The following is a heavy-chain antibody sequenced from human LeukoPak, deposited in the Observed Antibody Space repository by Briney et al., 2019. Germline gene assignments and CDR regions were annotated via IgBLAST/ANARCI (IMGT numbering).Heavy chain of an antibody. Sequence: PGGSLRLSCAASGFTFSSYGMHWVRQAPGKGLEWVAFIRYDGSNKYYADSVKGRFTISRDNSKNTLYLQMNSLRAEDTAVYYCAKGYGDYANYYYYMDVWGKGTTVTISS. V-gene: IGHV3-30*02. CDR2: IRYDGSNK. CDR3: AKGYGDYANYYYYMDV. J-gene: IGHJ6*03. CDR1: GFTFSSYG. D-gene: IGHD4-17*01.